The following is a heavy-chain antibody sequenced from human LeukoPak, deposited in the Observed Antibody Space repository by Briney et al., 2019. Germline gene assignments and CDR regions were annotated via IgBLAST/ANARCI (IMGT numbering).Heavy chain of an antibody. D-gene: IGHD6-19*01. V-gene: IGHV5-51*01. CDR1: GYSFTSYW. CDR2: IYPGDSDT. Sequence: PGESLKISCKGSGYSFTSYWIGWVRQMPGKGLEWRGIIYPGDSDTRYSPSFQGQVTISADKSISTAYLQWSSLKASDTAMYYCGRIDDSSGWLEGYYFDYWGQGTLVTVSS. J-gene: IGHJ4*02. CDR3: GRIDDSSGWLEGYYFDY.